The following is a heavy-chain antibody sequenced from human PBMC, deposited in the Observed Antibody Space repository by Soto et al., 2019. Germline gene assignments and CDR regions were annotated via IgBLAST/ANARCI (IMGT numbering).Heavy chain of an antibody. Sequence: GGSLRLSCAASGFTFSSYAMSWVRQAPGKGLEWVSAGSGSGGSTYYADSVKGRFTISRDNSKNTLYLQMNSLRAEDTAVYYCAKDRGYCSGGSCYFFDYWGQGTLVTVSS. V-gene: IGHV3-23*01. CDR2: GSGSGGST. CDR1: GFTFSSYA. D-gene: IGHD2-15*01. J-gene: IGHJ4*02. CDR3: AKDRGYCSGGSCYFFDY.